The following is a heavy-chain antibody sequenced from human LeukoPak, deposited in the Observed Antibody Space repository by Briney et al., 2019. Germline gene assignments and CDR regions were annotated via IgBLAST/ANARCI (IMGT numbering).Heavy chain of an antibody. D-gene: IGHD3-22*01. CDR3: ARGRNSVYYFNVVAPYYFDY. CDR2: INPNSGGT. V-gene: IGHV1-2*06. Sequence: ASVKVSCKASGYTSTGYYMHWVRQAPGHGLEWMGRINPNSGGTNYAQKFQGRVTMTGDTSINTAYMDLSRLRSDDTAVYYCARGRNSVYYFNVVAPYYFDYWGQGTLVTVSS. CDR1: GYTSTGYY. J-gene: IGHJ4*02.